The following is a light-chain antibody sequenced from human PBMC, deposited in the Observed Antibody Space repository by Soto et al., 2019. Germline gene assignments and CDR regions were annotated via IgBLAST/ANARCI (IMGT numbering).Light chain of an antibody. Sequence: EIVLTQSPVTLSFSPGDIATLSCRASQSVSSYLAWYQQKPGQAPRLLIYDASSRATGVPDRFSGSGSGTEFTLTISRLEPEDFTVYYCHHYETFGQGTKVDIK. V-gene: IGKV3-20*01. CDR1: QSVSSY. CDR3: HHYET. CDR2: DAS. J-gene: IGKJ1*01.